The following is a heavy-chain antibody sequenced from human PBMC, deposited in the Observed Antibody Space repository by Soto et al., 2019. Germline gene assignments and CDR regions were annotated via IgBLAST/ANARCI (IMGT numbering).Heavy chain of an antibody. Sequence: QPGGSLRLSCAASGFTFSNYDMHWVRQATGKGLEWVSTISTAGNTYSPGSVKGRFTISRENAKNTLYLQMNSLRAEDTAVYYCARDPESITMVRGVITGMDVWGQGTTLTVSS. CDR2: ISTAGNT. CDR1: GFTFSNYD. CDR3: ARDPESITMVRGVITGMDV. J-gene: IGHJ6*02. V-gene: IGHV3-13*01. D-gene: IGHD3-10*01.